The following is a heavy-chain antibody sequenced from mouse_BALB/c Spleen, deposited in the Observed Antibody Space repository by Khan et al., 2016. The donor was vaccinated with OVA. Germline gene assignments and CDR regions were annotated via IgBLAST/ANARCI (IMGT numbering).Heavy chain of an antibody. D-gene: IGHD2-10*01. J-gene: IGHJ4*01. V-gene: IGHV2-6-7*01. CDR2: IWGDGST. CDR1: GFSLTGYG. Sequence: QVQLKESGPGLVAPSQSLSITCTVSGFSLTGYGVNWVRQPPGKGLEWLGMIWGDGSTDYNSALKSRLSITTDNSKSQVFLKMNSLQTDDTARYECARAYDGKYREAMDYWGQGTSVTVSS. CDR3: ARAYDGKYREAMDY.